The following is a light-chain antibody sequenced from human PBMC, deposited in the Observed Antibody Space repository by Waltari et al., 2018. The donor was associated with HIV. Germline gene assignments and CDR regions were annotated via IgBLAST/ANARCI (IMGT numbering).Light chain of an antibody. V-gene: IGKV1-NL1*01. CDR1: QGLTKS. J-gene: IGKJ1*01. Sequence: IQMTQSPSSLSASVGARVPITCRASQGLTKSLAWYQQKPGRAPKSLLDGTSSMASGVPSRFSGSGSGTDYTLTISSLQPEDFGAYDCQQYYNRPWTFGQGTKVEIK. CDR3: QQYYNRPWT. CDR2: GTS.